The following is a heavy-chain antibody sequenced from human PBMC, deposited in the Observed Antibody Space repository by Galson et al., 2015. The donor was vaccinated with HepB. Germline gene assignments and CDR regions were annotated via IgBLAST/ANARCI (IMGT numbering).Heavy chain of an antibody. V-gene: IGHV1-2*02. CDR3: AGSGGLRNDFWSGSAFDP. J-gene: IGHJ5*02. CDR2: INPNSGGT. D-gene: IGHD3-3*01. CDR1: GYTFTGYY. Sequence: QSGAEVKKPGESLKISCKASGYTFTGYYMHWVRQAPGQGLEWMGWINPNSGGTNYAQKFQGRVTMTRDTSISTAYMELSRLRSDDTAVYYCAGSGGLRNDFWSGSAFDPWGQGTLVTVSS.